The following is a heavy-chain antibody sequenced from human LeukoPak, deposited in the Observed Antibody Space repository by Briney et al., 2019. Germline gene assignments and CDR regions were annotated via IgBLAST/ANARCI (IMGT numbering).Heavy chain of an antibody. D-gene: IGHD5-18*01. V-gene: IGHV4-61*02. Sequence: PSETLSLTCTVSGGSISSSSYYWSWIRQPAGKGLEWIGRIYTSGSTNYNPSLKSRVTMSVDTSKNQFSLKLSSVTAADTAVYYCARDNVNTAVVSPFDYWGQGTLVTVSS. CDR3: ARDNVNTAVVSPFDY. CDR1: GGSISSSSYY. CDR2: IYTSGST. J-gene: IGHJ4*02.